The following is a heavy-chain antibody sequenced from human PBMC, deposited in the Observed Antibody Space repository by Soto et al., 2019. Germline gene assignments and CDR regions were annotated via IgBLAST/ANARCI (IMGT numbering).Heavy chain of an antibody. J-gene: IGHJ6*02. CDR2: IIPMLGTP. V-gene: IGHV1-69*11. D-gene: IGHD5-18*01. Sequence: QVQLVQSGAEVKKPGSSVKVSCKTSGGTFSRFGISWVRQARGQGLEWMGGIIPMLGTPNYAQKFQGRVMIPADVTTHPAHMRSSSLTSEDTAVYFCAGVVSNPVSGPHHYSYGMDVWGQGTAVTVSS. CDR1: GGTFSRFG. CDR3: AGVVSNPVSGPHHYSYGMDV.